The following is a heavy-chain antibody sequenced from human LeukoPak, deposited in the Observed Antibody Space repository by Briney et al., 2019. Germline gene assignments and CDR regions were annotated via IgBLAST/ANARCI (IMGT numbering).Heavy chain of an antibody. D-gene: IGHD2-2*01. V-gene: IGHV3-7*05. CDR3: ARVVVLVLAASDHFDY. CDR1: GFGFSNYW. CDR2: IKQDGSEK. J-gene: IGHJ4*02. Sequence: GGSLRLSCAASGFGFSNYWMSWVRQAPGKGLEWVANIKQDGSEKYYVDSVKGRFTISRDNAKNSLFLQMNTLRAEDTALYYCARVVVLVLAASDHFDYWGQGSLVTVSS.